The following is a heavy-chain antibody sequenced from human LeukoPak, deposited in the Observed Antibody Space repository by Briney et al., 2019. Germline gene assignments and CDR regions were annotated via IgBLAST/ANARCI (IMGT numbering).Heavy chain of an antibody. Sequence: GGSLRLSCAASGFTVGSYSMNWVRQAPGKGLEWVSYISSSSSTIYYADSVKGRFTISRDNAKNSLSLQMNSLKAEDTAVYYCVRGRTSGSSWPFDYWGQGTLVTVSS. J-gene: IGHJ4*02. V-gene: IGHV3-48*04. CDR1: GFTVGSYS. D-gene: IGHD6-13*01. CDR3: VRGRTSGSSWPFDY. CDR2: ISSSSSTI.